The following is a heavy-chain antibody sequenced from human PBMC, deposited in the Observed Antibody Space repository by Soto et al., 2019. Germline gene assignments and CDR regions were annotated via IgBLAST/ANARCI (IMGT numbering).Heavy chain of an antibody. CDR2: ISSSRDI. D-gene: IGHD3-16*01. J-gene: IGHJ6*02. CDR1: GFIFSTYT. CDR3: ARGSWGGDGIDV. V-gene: IGHV3-21*01. Sequence: GGSLRLSCAASGFIFSTYTINWVRQAPGKGLEWVASISSSRDIFYADSVKARFTISRDNANSSVDLQMNSLRVGDTAIYYCARGSWGGDGIDVWGQGTTVTVSS.